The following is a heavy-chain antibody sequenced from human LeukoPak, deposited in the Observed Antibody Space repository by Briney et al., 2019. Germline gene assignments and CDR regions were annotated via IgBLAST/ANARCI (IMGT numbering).Heavy chain of an antibody. V-gene: IGHV4-59*12. CDR3: ARDYGSGSYLVLDY. D-gene: IGHD3-10*01. CDR2: IYYSGST. J-gene: IGHJ4*02. CDR1: GGSISSYY. Sequence: SETLSLTCTVSGGSISSYYWSWIRQPPGKGLEWIGYIYYSGSTNYNPSLKSRVTISVDTSKNQFSLKLSSVTAADTAVYYCARDYGSGSYLVLDYWGQGTLVTVSS.